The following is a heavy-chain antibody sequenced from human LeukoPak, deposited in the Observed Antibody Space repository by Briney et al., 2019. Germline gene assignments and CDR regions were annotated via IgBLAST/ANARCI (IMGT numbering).Heavy chain of an antibody. J-gene: IGHJ4*02. Sequence: SETLSLTCTVSGGSVSSYYWSWIRQPPGKGLEWIGYIYYSGTTNYNPSPKSRVTISVDTSKNQFSLKLSSVTAADTAVYYCALYYYDSSGYLFDYWGQGTLVTVSS. CDR2: IYYSGTT. CDR3: ALYYYDSSGYLFDY. CDR1: GGSVSSYY. D-gene: IGHD3-22*01. V-gene: IGHV4-59*02.